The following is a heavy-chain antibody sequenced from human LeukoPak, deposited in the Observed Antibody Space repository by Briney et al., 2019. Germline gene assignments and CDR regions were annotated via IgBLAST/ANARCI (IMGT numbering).Heavy chain of an antibody. CDR1: GYTFTSYG. CDR2: ISAYNGNT. V-gene: IGHV1-18*01. D-gene: IGHD2-2*02. J-gene: IGHJ5*02. CDR3: ARDRLIGCSSTSCYTHDVVRWFDP. Sequence: GASVKVSCKASGYTFTSYGISWVRQAPGQGLEWMGWISAYNGNTNYAQKLQGRVTMTTDTSTSTAHMELRSLRSDDTAVYYCARDRLIGCSSTSCYTHDVVRWFDPWGQGTLVTVSS.